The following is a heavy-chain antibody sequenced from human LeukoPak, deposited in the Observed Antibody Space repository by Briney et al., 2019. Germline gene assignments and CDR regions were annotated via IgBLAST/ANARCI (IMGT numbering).Heavy chain of an antibody. V-gene: IGHV3-7*01. Sequence: PGGSLRLSCAASRITFSSHWMTWVRQAPGKGLEWVANIKQDGSVKDYVDSVKGRFTISRDNAKNSLYLQMNSLRVQDTAVYYCARDSADSSSFAFDICGQRTLVTVSS. D-gene: IGHD6-13*01. CDR3: ARDSADSSSFAFDI. J-gene: IGHJ3*02. CDR1: RITFSSHW. CDR2: IKQDGSVK.